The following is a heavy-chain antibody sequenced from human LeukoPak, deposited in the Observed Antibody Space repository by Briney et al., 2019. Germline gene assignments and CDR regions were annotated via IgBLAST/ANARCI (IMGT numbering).Heavy chain of an antibody. Sequence: GGSLRLSCAVSGFTVSSNYMSWVRQPPGKGLEWVSVIYSGGSTYYADSVKGRFTISRHDSRDTLYLQMNSLRAEDTALYYCAKAGSSLPDFDYWGQGTLVTVSS. V-gene: IGHV3-53*04. CDR3: AKAGSSLPDFDY. D-gene: IGHD3-10*01. CDR2: IYSGGST. CDR1: GFTVSSNY. J-gene: IGHJ4*02.